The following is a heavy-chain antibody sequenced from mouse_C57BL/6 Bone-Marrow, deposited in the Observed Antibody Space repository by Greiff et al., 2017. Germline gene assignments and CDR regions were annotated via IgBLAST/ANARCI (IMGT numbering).Heavy chain of an antibody. Sequence: QVQLQQSGPGLVQPSQSLSITCTVSGFSLTSYGVHWVRQSPGKGLEWLGVIWSGGSTDYNAAFISSLSISKDNSKGQVFFKMNSLQANDTAIYYCARIYYYGSSYAMDYWGQGTSVTVSS. J-gene: IGHJ4*01. CDR1: GFSLTSYG. V-gene: IGHV2-2*02. CDR2: IWSGGST. CDR3: ARIYYYGSSYAMDY. D-gene: IGHD1-1*01.